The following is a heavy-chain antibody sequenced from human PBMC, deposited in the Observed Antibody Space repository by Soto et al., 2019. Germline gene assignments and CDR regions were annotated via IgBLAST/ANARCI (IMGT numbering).Heavy chain of an antibody. J-gene: IGHJ4*02. CDR1: GFTFSSYA. D-gene: IGHD3-9*01. V-gene: IGHV3-23*01. CDR3: AKESLGRHFDFDY. CDR2: IDDSGDNT. Sequence: PGGSLRLSCTASGFTFSSYAMSWVRQAPGKGLEWVSGIDDSGDNTYYADSVKGRFTISRDNSRNTLYLETNSLRAEDTAVYHCAKESLGRHFDFDYRGQRAPVTVSS.